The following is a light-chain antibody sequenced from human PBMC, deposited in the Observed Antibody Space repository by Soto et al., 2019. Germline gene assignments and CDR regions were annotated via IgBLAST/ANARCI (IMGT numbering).Light chain of an antibody. CDR3: QQRSNWPPMYT. CDR1: QSVSSY. J-gene: IGKJ2*01. V-gene: IGKV3-11*01. CDR2: DAS. Sequence: EIVWTQSPATLSLSPGERATLSCRSSQSVSSYLAWYQQKPGQAPRLLIYDASNRATGIPARFSGSGSGTDFTLTISRLEPEDFAVYYCQQRSNWPPMYTFGQGTKVDIK.